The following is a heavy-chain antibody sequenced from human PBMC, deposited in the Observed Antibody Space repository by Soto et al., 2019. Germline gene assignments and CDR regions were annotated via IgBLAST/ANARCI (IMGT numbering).Heavy chain of an antibody. CDR1: GFTFSSYA. V-gene: IGHV3-23*01. CDR3: ARSSSWYYYGMDV. CDR2: ISGSGGST. Sequence: GESLKISCAASGFTFSSYAMSWVRQAPGKGLEWVSAISGSGGSTYYADSVKGRSTISRDNSKNTLYLQMNSLRAEDTAVYYCARSSSWYYYGMDVWGQGTTVTVSS. D-gene: IGHD6-13*01. J-gene: IGHJ6*02.